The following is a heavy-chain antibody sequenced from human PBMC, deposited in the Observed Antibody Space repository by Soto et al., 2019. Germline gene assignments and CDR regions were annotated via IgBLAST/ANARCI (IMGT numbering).Heavy chain of an antibody. CDR3: ARLLGYCSGGSCYSYYYGMDV. V-gene: IGHV5-51*01. CDR1: GYSFSSYW. Sequence: GESLKISCKGSGYSFSSYWIGWVRQMPGKGLEWMGIIYPGDSDTRYSPSFQGQVTISADKSTSTAHLQWSSLKASDTAMYYCARLLGYCSGGSCYSYYYGMDVWGRGTLVTVSS. J-gene: IGHJ6*02. CDR2: IYPGDSDT. D-gene: IGHD2-15*01.